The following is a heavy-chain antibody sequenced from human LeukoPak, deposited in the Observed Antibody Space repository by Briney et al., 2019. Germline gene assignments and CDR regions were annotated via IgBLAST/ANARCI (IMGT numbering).Heavy chain of an antibody. CDR2: IYYSGST. D-gene: IGHD3-10*01. CDR1: GGSFSGYY. V-gene: IGHV4-59*01. CDR3: ARESWYYYGSGSSNYFDY. J-gene: IGHJ4*02. Sequence: SETLSLTCAVYGGSFSGYYWSWIRQPPGKGLEWIGYIYYSGSTNYNPSLKSRVTISVDTSKNQFSLKLSSVTAADTAVYYCARESWYYYGSGSSNYFDYWGQGTLVTVSS.